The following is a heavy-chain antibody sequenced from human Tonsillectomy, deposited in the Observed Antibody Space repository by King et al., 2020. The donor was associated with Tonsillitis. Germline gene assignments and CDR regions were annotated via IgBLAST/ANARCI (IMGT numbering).Heavy chain of an antibody. D-gene: IGHD3-3*01. J-gene: IGHJ4*02. CDR1: VGSISSGGYY. V-gene: IGHV4-31*03. Sequence: VQLQESGPGLVKPSQTLSLTCTVSVGSISSGGYYWSWIRQHPGKGLEWIGYIYYSGSTYYNPSLKSRGTISVDTSKNQFSLKLSSVTAADTAVYYCARGDPLPPIFGAGMFDYWGQGTLVTVSS. CDR3: ARGDPLPPIFGAGMFDY. CDR2: IYYSGST.